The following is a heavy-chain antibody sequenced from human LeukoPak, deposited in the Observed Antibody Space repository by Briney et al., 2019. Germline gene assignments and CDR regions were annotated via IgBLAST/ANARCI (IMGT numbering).Heavy chain of an antibody. CDR2: IYYSGST. Sequence: SETLSLTCTVSGGSISSSSYYWGWIRQPPGKGLEWIGSIYYSGSTYYKPSLKSRVTISVDTSKNQVSLKLSSVTAADTAVYYCAREISNYGADYFDYWGQGTLVTVSS. CDR1: GGSISSSSYY. V-gene: IGHV4-39*07. CDR3: AREISNYGADYFDY. J-gene: IGHJ4*02. D-gene: IGHD4-11*01.